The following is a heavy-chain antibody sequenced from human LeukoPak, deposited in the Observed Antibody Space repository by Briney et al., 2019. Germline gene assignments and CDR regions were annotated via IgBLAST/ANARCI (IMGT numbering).Heavy chain of an antibody. CDR3: ARALPTHGYSSPFDY. V-gene: IGHV1-69*13. CDR1: GGTFSSYA. Sequence: SVKVSCKASGGTFSSYAISWVRQAPGQGLEWMGGIIPIFGTANYAQKFQGRVTITADESTSTAYMELSSLRSEDTAVYYCARALPTHGYSSPFDYWVQGTLVTVSS. CDR2: IIPIFGTA. D-gene: IGHD5-18*01. J-gene: IGHJ4*02.